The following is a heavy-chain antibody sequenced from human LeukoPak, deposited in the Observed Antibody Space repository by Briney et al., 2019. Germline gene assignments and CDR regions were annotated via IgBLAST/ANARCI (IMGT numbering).Heavy chain of an antibody. Sequence: GASVKVSCKASGYTFTSYYMHWVRQAPGQGLEWVGIINPTTGDTTYAQKFQGRLTMTRDMSTSTVYMELSSLTSEDTAVFYCARYGFSTVWQGGWHAFDIWGQGTVVTVSS. V-gene: IGHV1-46*01. J-gene: IGHJ3*02. CDR1: GYTFTSYY. D-gene: IGHD6-13*01. CDR2: INPTTGDT. CDR3: ARYGFSTVWQGGWHAFDI.